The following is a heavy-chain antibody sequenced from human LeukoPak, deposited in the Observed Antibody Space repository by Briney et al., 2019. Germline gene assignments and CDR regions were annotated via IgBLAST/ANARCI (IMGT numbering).Heavy chain of an antibody. CDR2: INPNTGGT. CDR3: ARVSERVAVAVIIDC. D-gene: IGHD6-19*01. CDR1: GYTFHDYY. Sequence: ASVKVSCKASGYTFHDYYIHWVRQAPGQGLECMGWINPNTGGTNFTQKLQGRVTMTRDTSITTAYMVLSSLRSDDTAVYYCARVSERVAVAVIIDCWGEGTLVTVSS. V-gene: IGHV1-2*02. J-gene: IGHJ4*02.